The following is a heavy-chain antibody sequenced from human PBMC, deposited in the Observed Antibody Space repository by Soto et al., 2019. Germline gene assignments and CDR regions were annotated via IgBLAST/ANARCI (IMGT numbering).Heavy chain of an antibody. CDR2: IYYSGST. J-gene: IGHJ4*02. CDR1: GGSISSSSYY. CDR3: ARRTSYSKPYYFDY. Sequence: PSETLSVTCTVSGGSISSSSYYWGWIRQPPGKGLEWIGSIYYSGSTYYNPSLKSRVTISVDTSKDQFSLKLSSVTAADTAVYYCARRTSYSKPYYFDYWGQGTLVTVSS. V-gene: IGHV4-39*01. D-gene: IGHD6-13*01.